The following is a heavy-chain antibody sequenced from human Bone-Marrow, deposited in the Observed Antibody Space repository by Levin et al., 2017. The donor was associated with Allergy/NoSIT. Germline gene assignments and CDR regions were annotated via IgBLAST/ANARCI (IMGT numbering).Heavy chain of an antibody. D-gene: IGHD3-16*01. CDR1: GFTYGDYA. V-gene: IGHV3-23*01. CDR2: TSGSGATT. Sequence: GGSLRLSCEGSGFTYGDYAMSWVRQITGKGLEWVAVTSGSGATTYYADSVRGRFIISRDNFKNTLYLEVNSLRGDDTGIYYCVKSPGFSADSYYFDHWGQGTLVPVSS. J-gene: IGHJ4*02. CDR3: VKSPGFSADSYYFDH.